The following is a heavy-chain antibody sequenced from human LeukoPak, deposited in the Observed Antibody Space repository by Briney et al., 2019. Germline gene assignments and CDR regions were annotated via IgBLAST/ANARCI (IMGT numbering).Heavy chain of an antibody. J-gene: IGHJ4*02. CDR3: ARVRCSSNSCFPDY. Sequence: PGGSLRLSCVASGFTLSSYWMSWVRQAPGKGLEWVANIKQDGSDKYYVDSVKGRFTISRDNAKNSLFLQMNSLRAEDTAVYYCARVRCSSNSCFPDYWGQGTLVTVSS. D-gene: IGHD2-2*01. CDR2: IKQDGSDK. V-gene: IGHV3-7*01. CDR1: GFTLSSYW.